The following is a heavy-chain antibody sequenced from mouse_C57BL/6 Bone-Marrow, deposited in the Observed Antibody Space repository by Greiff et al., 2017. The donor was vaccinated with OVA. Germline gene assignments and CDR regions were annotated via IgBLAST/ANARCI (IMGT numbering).Heavy chain of an antibody. CDR2: IYPGSGST. CDR1: GYTFTSYW. D-gene: IGHD2-3*01. Sequence: QVPLQQPGAELVKPGASVKMSCKASGYTFTSYWITWVKQMPGQGLAWIGAIYPGSGSTNYNEKFKSKATLTVDTASSTAYMQLSSLTSEDSAVYYCARRGWLLRYCDYWGQGTTLTVSS. CDR3: ARRGWLLRYCDY. V-gene: IGHV1-55*01. J-gene: IGHJ2*01.